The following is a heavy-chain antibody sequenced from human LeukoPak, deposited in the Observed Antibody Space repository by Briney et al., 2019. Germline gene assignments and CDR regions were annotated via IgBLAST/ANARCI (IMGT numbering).Heavy chain of an antibody. D-gene: IGHD1-1*01. CDR2: ISSSSSYI. CDR3: ARGPQPGRSFDI. V-gene: IGHV3-21*01. CDR1: GFTFSSYS. Sequence: PGGSLRLSCAASGFTFSSYSMNWVRQVPGKGLEGVSSISSSSSYIYYADSVKGRFTISRDNAKNSLYLQMNSLRAEDTAVYYCARGPQPGRSFDIWGQGTMVTVSS. J-gene: IGHJ3*02.